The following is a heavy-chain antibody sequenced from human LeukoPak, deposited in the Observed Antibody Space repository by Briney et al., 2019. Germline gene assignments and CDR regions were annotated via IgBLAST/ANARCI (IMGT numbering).Heavy chain of an antibody. V-gene: IGHV3-7*01. CDR1: GFTLSSHW. J-gene: IGHJ4*02. CDR3: ARAGTYQLPHPPPEIYFDY. Sequence: GSLRLSCAASGFTLSSHWMSWVRPASGKGLEGGANKKPDGSEKYYVDSVKGRFTISRDNAKNSLYLQMNSLRAEDTAVYYCARAGTYQLPHPPPEIYFDYWGQGTLVTVSS. CDR2: KKPDGSEK. D-gene: IGHD2-2*01.